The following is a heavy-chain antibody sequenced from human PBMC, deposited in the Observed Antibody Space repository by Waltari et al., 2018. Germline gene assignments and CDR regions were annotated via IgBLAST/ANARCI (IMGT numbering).Heavy chain of an antibody. V-gene: IGHV4-4*02. Sequence: QVQLQESGQGLVKPSGTLSLTCAVSGDSISGNYWWSWVRQSPEKGLEWIGQVHHSGKTHYNRSLQSRVTISVDKPKNQFSLTLNSVTAADTAVYYCAGDRAIGLFFDYWGRGTLVTVSS. D-gene: IGHD2-2*01. CDR1: GDSISGNYW. CDR2: VHHSGKT. J-gene: IGHJ4*02. CDR3: AGDRAIGLFFDY.